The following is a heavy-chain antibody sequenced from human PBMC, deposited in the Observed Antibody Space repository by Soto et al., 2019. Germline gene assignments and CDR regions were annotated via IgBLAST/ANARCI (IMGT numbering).Heavy chain of an antibody. CDR3: AREPGIWDDNGATLPSSYYYGMEV. Sequence: LVESGGGSVKPGGSLRLSCAASGFTFSDHYMSWIRQAPGIGLEWVAYMSYRGNAVFYADSVKRRLTISRDNANNSLYLPMNSLRVEDTAIDDCAREPGIWDDNGATLPSSYYYGMEVWGQGTTVTVSS. V-gene: IGHV3-11*01. CDR1: GFTFSDHY. D-gene: IGHD2-15*01. J-gene: IGHJ6*02. CDR2: MSYRGNAV.